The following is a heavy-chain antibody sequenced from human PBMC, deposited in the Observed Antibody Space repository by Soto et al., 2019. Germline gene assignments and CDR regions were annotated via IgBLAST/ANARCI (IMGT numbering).Heavy chain of an antibody. J-gene: IGHJ4*02. D-gene: IGHD3-16*02. V-gene: IGHV3-21*01. CDR3: APSESRLGELSFEY. CDR1: GFTFSSYS. CDR2: ISSSSSYI. Sequence: PGGSLRLSCAASGFTFSSYSMNWVRQAPGKGLEWVSSISSSSSYIYYADSVKGRFTISRDNAKNSLYLQMNSLRAEDTAVYYCAPSESRLGELSFEYWGQGTLVTVSS.